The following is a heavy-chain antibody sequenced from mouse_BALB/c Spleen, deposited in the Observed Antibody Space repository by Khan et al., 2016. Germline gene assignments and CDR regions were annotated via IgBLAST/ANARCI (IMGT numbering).Heavy chain of an antibody. CDR2: INQDSSTI. CDR3: GRLYYYGSVAY. V-gene: IGHV4-1*02. J-gene: IGHJ2*01. Sequence: EVKLLESGGGLVQPGGSLKLSCAASGFDFSRYWMSWVRQAPGKGLEWIGEINQDSSTINYTPSLKDKFIISRDNAKNTLYLQMSKVRSEDTALYYCGRLYYYGSVAYWGQGTPLTVSS. CDR1: GFDFSRYW. D-gene: IGHD1-1*01.